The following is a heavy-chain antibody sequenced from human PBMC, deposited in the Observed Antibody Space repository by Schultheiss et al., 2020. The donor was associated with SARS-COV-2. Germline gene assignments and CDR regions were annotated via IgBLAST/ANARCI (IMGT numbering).Heavy chain of an antibody. Sequence: SQTLSLTCTVSGGSISSSSYYGAWIRQPPGKGLEYIGTIYYTGTTYYNPSLKSRVTISVDTSKNQFFLKLSSVTAADTAVYYCARREVRGVIMDWGQGTLVTVSS. CDR3: ARREVRGVIMD. D-gene: IGHD3-10*01. CDR1: GGSISSSSYY. V-gene: IGHV4-39*07. J-gene: IGHJ4*02. CDR2: IYYTGTT.